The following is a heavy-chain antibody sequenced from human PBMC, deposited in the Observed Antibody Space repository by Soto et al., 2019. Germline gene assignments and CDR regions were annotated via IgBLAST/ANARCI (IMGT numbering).Heavy chain of an antibody. CDR1: GGSVSSGSYY. D-gene: IGHD5-18*01. Sequence: PSETLSLTCTVSGGSVSSGSYYWSWIRQPPGKGLEWIGYIYYSGSTNYNPSLKSRVTISVDTSKNQFSLKLSSVTAADTAVYYCARGGNTAMVYFDYWGQGTLVTVSS. CDR3: ARGGNTAMVYFDY. J-gene: IGHJ4*02. V-gene: IGHV4-61*01. CDR2: IYYSGST.